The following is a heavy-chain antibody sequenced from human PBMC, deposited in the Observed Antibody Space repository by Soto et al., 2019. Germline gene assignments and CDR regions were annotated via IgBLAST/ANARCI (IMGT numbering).Heavy chain of an antibody. CDR2: ISYDGSLQ. CDR1: GFAFSSYG. Sequence: QAQLVESGGGVVQPGRSLRLSCAASGFAFSSYGMHWVGQAPGTRLEWVAVISYDGSLQHYADSVKGRFTISRDNSKNMVLLQMSSLRAVDTAVYYCVSDRGYGHASVPYSWGQGTLVSVSS. J-gene: IGHJ4*02. D-gene: IGHD5-18*01. V-gene: IGHV3-30*03. CDR3: VSDRGYGHASVPYS.